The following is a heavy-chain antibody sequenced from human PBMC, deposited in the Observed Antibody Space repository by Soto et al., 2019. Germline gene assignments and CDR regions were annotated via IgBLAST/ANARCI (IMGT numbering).Heavy chain of an antibody. Sequence: EVQLLESGGGMVQPGESLRLSCAASGFTFASYTMTWVRQAPGKGLEWVSTINSGGDTTYYADSVKGRFTISRDSPKNTLFLHMTSLRDEDTAVYYCAKSGGPPGSLDVYFDYWGQGTLVTVSS. CDR1: GFTFASYT. J-gene: IGHJ4*02. CDR2: INSGGDTT. V-gene: IGHV3-23*01. D-gene: IGHD3-16*01. CDR3: AKSGGPPGSLDVYFDY.